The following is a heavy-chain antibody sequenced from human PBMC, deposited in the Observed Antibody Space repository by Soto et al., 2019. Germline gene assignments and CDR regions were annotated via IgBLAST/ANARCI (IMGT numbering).Heavy chain of an antibody. J-gene: IGHJ3*01. D-gene: IGHD5-12*01. CDR1: GFTFGIYD. V-gene: IGHV3-23*01. Sequence: EEQLLESEGGLVQPGGSLRLSCAASGFTFGIYDMSWVRQAPGKGPEWVSRISGSGGTPYYADSVKGRFTISRDNSKNSLYRQMNSLRAEDTAVYYCARDDGFNFLPADAFNVWGQGTLVTVSS. CDR2: ISGSGGTP. CDR3: ARDDGFNFLPADAFNV.